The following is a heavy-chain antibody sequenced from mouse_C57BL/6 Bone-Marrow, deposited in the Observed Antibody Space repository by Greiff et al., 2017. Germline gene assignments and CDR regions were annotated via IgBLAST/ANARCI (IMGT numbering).Heavy chain of an antibody. V-gene: IGHV6-3*01. D-gene: IGHD2-3*01. CDR1: GFTFSNYW. CDR3: TCLYDGYSFHY. J-gene: IGHJ2*01. CDR2: IRLKSENYAT. Sequence: EVKLEESGGGLVQPGGSMKLSCVASGFTFSNYWMNWVRQSPEKGLEWVAQIRLKSENYATHYAESVKGRFTISRDASKSSVYLQMNNLRADDTGIYFCTCLYDGYSFHYWGQGTTLPVSS.